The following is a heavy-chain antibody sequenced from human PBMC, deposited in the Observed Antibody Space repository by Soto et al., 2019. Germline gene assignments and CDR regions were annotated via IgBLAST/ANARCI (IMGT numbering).Heavy chain of an antibody. CDR1: CGFISRGGYF. Sequence: SENLSLHRTVSCGFISRGGYFLGWVRQPPGKGLEWIGSIYHSGSTYYNPSLKSRVTISVDTSKNQFSLKLSSVTAADTAVYYCARHRGQQLVLYYFDYWGQGTLVTVSS. J-gene: IGHJ4*02. V-gene: IGHV4-39*01. CDR3: ARHRGQQLVLYYFDY. CDR2: IYHSGST. D-gene: IGHD6-13*01.